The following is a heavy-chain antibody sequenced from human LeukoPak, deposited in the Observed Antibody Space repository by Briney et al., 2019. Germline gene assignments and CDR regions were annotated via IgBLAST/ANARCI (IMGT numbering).Heavy chain of an antibody. CDR2: ISAYNGNT. CDR3: ARDTELLWFGESPRGWFDP. D-gene: IGHD3-10*01. CDR1: GYTFTSYG. Sequence: ASVKVSCKASGYTFTSYGISWVRQAPGQGLEWMGWISAYNGNTNYAQKLQGRVTMTTDTSTSTAYMELRSLRSDDTAVYYCARDTELLWFGESPRGWFDPWGQGTLATVSS. V-gene: IGHV1-18*01. J-gene: IGHJ5*02.